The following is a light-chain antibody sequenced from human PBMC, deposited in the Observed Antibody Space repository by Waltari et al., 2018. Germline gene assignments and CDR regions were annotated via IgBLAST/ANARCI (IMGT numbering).Light chain of an antibody. CDR1: TSAFGSHDF. CDR2: EVS. V-gene: IGLV2-8*01. J-gene: IGLJ1*01. Sequence: QSALTHPPSASGSPGQSVTIPCPGTTSAFGSHDFVSCSQQFPGKAPKLIIWEVSRRPSGVPDRFSGSKSGNTASLTVSGLQAEDEADYYCSSYGGINNSPYVFGTGTKVTV. CDR3: SSYGGINNSPYV.